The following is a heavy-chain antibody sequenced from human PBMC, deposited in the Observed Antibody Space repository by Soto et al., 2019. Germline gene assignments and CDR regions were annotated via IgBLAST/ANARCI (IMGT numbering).Heavy chain of an antibody. Sequence: SETLSLTCAVYGGSFSGYYWSWIRQPPGKGLEWIGEINHSGSTNYNPSPKSRVTISVGTSKNQFSLKLSSVTAADTAVYYCALRPLIVVVPAAADVWGQGTTVTVSS. D-gene: IGHD2-2*01. CDR1: GGSFSGYY. J-gene: IGHJ6*02. CDR2: INHSGST. V-gene: IGHV4-34*01. CDR3: ALRPLIVVVPAAADV.